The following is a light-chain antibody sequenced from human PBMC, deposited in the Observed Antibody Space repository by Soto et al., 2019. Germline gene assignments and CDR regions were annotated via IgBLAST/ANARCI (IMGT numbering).Light chain of an antibody. CDR2: DNN. J-gene: IGLJ1*01. V-gene: IGLV1-51*01. CDR1: SSNIRNNY. CDR3: GTWDSSLSAYV. Sequence: QSVLTQPPSVSAAPRQKDTISCSGSSSNIRNNYVSWYQQIPRTAPKLLIYDNNKRPSGIPDRFSGSKSGTSATLVITGLQTGDEADYYCGTWDSSLSAYVFGTGTKVTVL.